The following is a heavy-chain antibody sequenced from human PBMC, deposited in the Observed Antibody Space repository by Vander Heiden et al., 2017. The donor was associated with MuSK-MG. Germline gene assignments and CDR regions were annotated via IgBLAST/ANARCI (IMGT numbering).Heavy chain of an antibody. J-gene: IGHJ4*01. D-gene: IGHD3-10*01. CDR3: ARSIPSITMVRGGHRVANRPFDY. Sequence: QLQLQESGPRLVTPSETLSLTCTVSGGSISSITYSWRWRRPPPGKGLEWIGSIYYSGSTYDNPSLKSGVTISVDKSKNQFSLKLSSVTAADTAVYYCARSIPSITMVRGGHRVANRPFDYWGHGSLVTVSS. CDR2: IYYSGST. CDR1: GGSISSITYS. V-gene: IGHV4-39*01.